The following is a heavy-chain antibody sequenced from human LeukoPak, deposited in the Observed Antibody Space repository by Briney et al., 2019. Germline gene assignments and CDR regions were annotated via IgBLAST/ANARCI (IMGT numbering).Heavy chain of an antibody. V-gene: IGHV4-34*01. CDR2: INQSGST. D-gene: IGHD6-19*01. Sequence: PSETLSLTCAVYGGSFSGYYWSWIRQPPGKGLEWIGEINQSGSTNYNPSLKSRVTISVDTSKNQFSLKVNSVTAADTAVYYCARADSSGWYYYYYGMDVWGQGTTVTVSS. J-gene: IGHJ6*02. CDR3: ARADSSGWYYYYYGMDV. CDR1: GGSFSGYY.